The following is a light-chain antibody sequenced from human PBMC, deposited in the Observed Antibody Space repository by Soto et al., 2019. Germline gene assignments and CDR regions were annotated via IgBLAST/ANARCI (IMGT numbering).Light chain of an antibody. CDR2: GNS. Sequence: QSVLTQPPSVSGAPGQRVTISCTGSSSNIGAGYGVHWYQQLPGTAPKLLIYGNSNRPSGVPDRFSGSKSGTSASLAITGLQAEDEADYYCQSYDISLSLVFGGGTKVTVL. CDR3: QSYDISLSLV. CDR1: SSNIGAGYG. J-gene: IGLJ2*01. V-gene: IGLV1-40*01.